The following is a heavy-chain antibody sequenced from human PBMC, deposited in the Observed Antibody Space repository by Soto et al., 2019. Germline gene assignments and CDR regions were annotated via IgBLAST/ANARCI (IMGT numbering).Heavy chain of an antibody. CDR1: GGSISSGDYY. CDR2: IYYSGST. D-gene: IGHD5-12*01. CDR3: ARDPYDSLYYYYGMDV. Sequence: QVQLQESGPGLVKPSQTLSLTCTVSGGSISSGDYYWSWIRQPPGKGLEWIGYIYYSGSTYYNPSLKSRVTISVDTSKNQFSLKLSAVTAADTAVYYCARDPYDSLYYYYGMDVWGQGTTVTVSS. J-gene: IGHJ6*02. V-gene: IGHV4-30-4*01.